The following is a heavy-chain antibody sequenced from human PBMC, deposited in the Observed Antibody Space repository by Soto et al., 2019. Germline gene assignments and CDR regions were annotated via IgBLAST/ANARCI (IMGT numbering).Heavy chain of an antibody. CDR3: AHSSLRASWRGGNCYHFDS. CDR2: LYWDDEE. D-gene: IGHD2-15*01. Sequence: QITLKESGPTLVKPTETLTLTCTCSGFSISAAGLGVGWFRQPPGKALEWLAILYWDDEERYSPSLKSSLTITKDTSRNRVVLSETNVDPVDTGTYVCAHSSLRASWRGGNCYHFDSWGQGTLVTVS. V-gene: IGHV2-5*02. CDR1: GFSISAAGLG. J-gene: IGHJ4*02.